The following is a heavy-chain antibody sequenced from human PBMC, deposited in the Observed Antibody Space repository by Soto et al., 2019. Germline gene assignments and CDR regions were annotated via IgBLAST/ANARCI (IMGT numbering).Heavy chain of an antibody. CDR2: ISSSSSYI. D-gene: IGHD5-12*01. Sequence: GGSLSLSCAASGFTFSSYSMNWVRQAPGKGLEWVSSISSSSSYIYYADSVKGRFTISRDNAKNSLYLQMNSLRAEDTAVYYCARDFYGGYEYDYWGQGTLVTVSS. CDR1: GFTFSSYS. J-gene: IGHJ4*02. V-gene: IGHV3-21*01. CDR3: ARDFYGGYEYDY.